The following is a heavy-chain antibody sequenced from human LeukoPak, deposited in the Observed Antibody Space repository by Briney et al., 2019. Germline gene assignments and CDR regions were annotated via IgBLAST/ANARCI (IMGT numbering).Heavy chain of an antibody. J-gene: IGHJ5*02. CDR3: ARDGLAATIYNWFDP. D-gene: IGHD5-12*01. CDR1: GFTFSSYS. V-gene: IGHV3-21*01. Sequence: GGSLRLSCAASGFTFSSYSMNWVRQAPGKGLEWVSSISSSSSYIYYADSVKGRFTISRDNAKNSLYLQMNSLRAEDTAVYYYARDGLAATIYNWFDPWGQGTLVTVSS. CDR2: ISSSSSYI.